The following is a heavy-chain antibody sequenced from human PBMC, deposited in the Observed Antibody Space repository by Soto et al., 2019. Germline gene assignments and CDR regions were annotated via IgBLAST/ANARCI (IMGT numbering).Heavy chain of an antibody. CDR1: GFICSSYD. D-gene: IGHD2-8*02. Sequence: GGSLRLSCAASGFICSSYDMSWVRQAPGKGLEWVSTILVDGRTFYVDSVKGRFTISRDSSQNTVYLQMNSLTAGDTALYYCAKATATGGGAFDICGQGAMVTVSS. J-gene: IGHJ3*02. CDR2: ILVDGRT. V-gene: IGHV3-23*01. CDR3: AKATATGGGAFDI.